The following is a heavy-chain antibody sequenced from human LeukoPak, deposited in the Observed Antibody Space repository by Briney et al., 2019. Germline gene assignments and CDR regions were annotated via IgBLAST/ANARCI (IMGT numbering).Heavy chain of an antibody. CDR3: AGGTPIDY. J-gene: IGHJ4*02. D-gene: IGHD3-16*01. CDR1: GGSFSGYY. CDR2: INHSGST. V-gene: IGHV4-34*01. Sequence: SETLSLTCAVYGGSFSGYYWSWIRQPPGKGPEWIGEINHSGSTNYNPSLKSRVTISVDTSKNQFSLKLSSVTAADTAVYYCAGGTPIDYWGQGTLVTVSS.